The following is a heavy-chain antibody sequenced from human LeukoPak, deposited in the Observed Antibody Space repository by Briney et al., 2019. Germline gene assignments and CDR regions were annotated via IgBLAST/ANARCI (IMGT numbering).Heavy chain of an antibody. CDR2: IYQSGST. Sequence: SETLSLTCAVSGYSISSDYYWGWIRQPPGKGLGWIGSIYQSGSTYYNPSLKSRATISVDTSKNKFSLKLSSVTAADTAFYYCARNATNIATTGRGAGYFDYWGQGTLVTVSS. V-gene: IGHV4-38-2*01. CDR3: ARNATNIATTGRGAGYFDY. J-gene: IGHJ4*02. CDR1: GYSISSDYY. D-gene: IGHD6-13*01.